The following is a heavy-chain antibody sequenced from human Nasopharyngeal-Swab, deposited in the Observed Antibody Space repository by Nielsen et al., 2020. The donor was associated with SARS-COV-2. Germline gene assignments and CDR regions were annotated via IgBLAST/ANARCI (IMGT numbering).Heavy chain of an antibody. CDR1: GFTFSNYG. CDR2: IWYDGSNK. J-gene: IGHJ2*01. V-gene: IGHV3-33*08. D-gene: IGHD3-10*01. Sequence: GESLKISCAASGFTFSNYGMHWVRQAPGKGLEWVAVIWYDGSNKYYADSVKDRFTTSRDNSKNTLYLQMNGLRVEDTAVYYCVRDPGGGWYFDLWGRGTLVTVSS. CDR3: VRDPGGGWYFDL.